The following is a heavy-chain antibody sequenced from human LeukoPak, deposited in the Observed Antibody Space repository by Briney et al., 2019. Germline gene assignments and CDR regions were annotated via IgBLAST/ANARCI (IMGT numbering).Heavy chain of an antibody. CDR3: ARDPNGDYIGAFDM. CDR2: IRGSGDNT. D-gene: IGHD4-17*01. Sequence: GGSLRLSCTASGFSFSTYAMMWVRQAPGKGPEWVSAIRGSGDNTYYADSARGRFTISRDNSKYTLFLQMNSLRAEDTAVYYCARDPNGDYIGAFDMWGPGTMVTVSS. J-gene: IGHJ3*02. CDR1: GFSFSTYA. V-gene: IGHV3-23*01.